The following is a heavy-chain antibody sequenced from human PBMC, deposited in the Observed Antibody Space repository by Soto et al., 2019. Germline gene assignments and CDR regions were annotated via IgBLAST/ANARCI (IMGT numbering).Heavy chain of an antibody. V-gene: IGHV1-69*02. J-gene: IGHJ4*02. D-gene: IGHD5-12*01. Sequence: QVQLVHSGAEVKKPGSSVKVSCKASGGTFSSYTISWVRQAPGQGLEWMGRIIPILGIANYAQKFQGRVTITADKSTSTAYMELSSLRSEDTAVYYCARYREYSGYDMSDYWGQGTLVTVSS. CDR2: IIPILGIA. CDR3: ARYREYSGYDMSDY. CDR1: GGTFSSYT.